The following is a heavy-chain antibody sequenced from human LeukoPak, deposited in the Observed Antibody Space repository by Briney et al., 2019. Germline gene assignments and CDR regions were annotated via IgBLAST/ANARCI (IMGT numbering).Heavy chain of an antibody. CDR1: GFTFSSYG. J-gene: IGHJ4*02. CDR2: ISYDGSNK. Sequence: GRSLRLSCAASGFTFSSYGMHWVRQAPGKGLEWVAVISYDGSNKYYADSVKGRFTISRDNSKNTLYLQMNSLRAEDTAVYYCAKDLRYYFDYWGQGTLVTVSS. V-gene: IGHV3-30*18. CDR3: AKDLRYYFDY.